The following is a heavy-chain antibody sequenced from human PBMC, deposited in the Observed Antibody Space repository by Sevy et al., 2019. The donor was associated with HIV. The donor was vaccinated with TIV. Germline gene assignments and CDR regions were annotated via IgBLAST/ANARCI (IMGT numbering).Heavy chain of an antibody. V-gene: IGHV4-59*01. CDR2: IYYTGST. CDR1: GGSISAYY. D-gene: IGHD5-12*01. Sequence: SETLSLTCTVSGGSISAYYWSWIRQPPGKPLEYIGYIYYTGSTNYNPSLKSRVTISVDTSKNQFSLKLNSVTAADTAVSFCARAPPVRSGDDSLNWFDPWGQGTLVTVSS. CDR3: ARAPPVRSGDDSLNWFDP. J-gene: IGHJ5*02.